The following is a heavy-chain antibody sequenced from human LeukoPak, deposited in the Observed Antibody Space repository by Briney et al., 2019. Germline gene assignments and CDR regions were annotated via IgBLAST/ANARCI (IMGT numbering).Heavy chain of an antibody. CDR3: ARSSSIVYYYDSSGQFDY. CDR2: ISSSSSYI. J-gene: IGHJ4*02. Sequence: PGGSLRLSCAASGFTFSSYSMNWVRQAPGKGLEWVSSISSSSSYIYYADSVKGRFTISRDNSKNTLYLQMNSLRAEDTAVYYCARSSSIVYYYDSSGQFDYWGQGTLVTISS. D-gene: IGHD3-22*01. V-gene: IGHV3-21*01. CDR1: GFTFSSYS.